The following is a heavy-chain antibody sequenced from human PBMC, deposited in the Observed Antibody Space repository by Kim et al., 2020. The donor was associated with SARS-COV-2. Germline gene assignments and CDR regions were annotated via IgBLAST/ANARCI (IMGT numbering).Heavy chain of an antibody. D-gene: IGHD5-18*01. CDR1: GYTFTSYA. CDR2: INAGNGNT. J-gene: IGHJ4*02. Sequence: ASVKVSCKASGYTFTSYAMHWVRQAPGQRLEWMGWINAGNGNTKYSQKFQGRVTITRDTSASTAYMELSSLRSEDTAVYYCARGGGPGREMATAVDYWGQGTLVTVSS. V-gene: IGHV1-3*01. CDR3: ARGGGPGREMATAVDY.